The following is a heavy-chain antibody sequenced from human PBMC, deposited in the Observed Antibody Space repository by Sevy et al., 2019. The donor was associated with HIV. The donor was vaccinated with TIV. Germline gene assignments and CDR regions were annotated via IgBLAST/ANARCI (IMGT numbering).Heavy chain of an antibody. D-gene: IGHD3-10*01. CDR3: ARLRGGYGNGWFYYYMDV. CDR2: ITDSVST. CDR1: GGSIRRGDYF. V-gene: IGHV4-39*01. J-gene: IGHJ6*03. Sequence: SETLSLTCSVTGGSIRRGDYFWGWIRQSPGKGLEWIGSITDSVSTYYNPSLKSRVTMSVDTSKNQFSLKLSSVTAADTAVHYCARLRGGYGNGWFYYYMDVWGKGTTVTVSS.